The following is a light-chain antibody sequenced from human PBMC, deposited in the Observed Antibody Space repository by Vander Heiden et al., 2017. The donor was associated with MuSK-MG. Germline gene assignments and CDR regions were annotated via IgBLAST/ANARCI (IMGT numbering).Light chain of an antibody. J-gene: IGKJ1*01. V-gene: IGKV3-15*01. CDR3: QQYNIWPPWT. CDR2: AAS. Sequence: EVVLTQSPATLSVSPGEGATLSCRASQSVSSSLAWYQHKPGQAPRLLSYAASTRATGVPARFSGSGSGTEFTLTISSLQSEDFAVYYCQQYNIWPPWTFGQGTKVEMK. CDR1: QSVSSS.